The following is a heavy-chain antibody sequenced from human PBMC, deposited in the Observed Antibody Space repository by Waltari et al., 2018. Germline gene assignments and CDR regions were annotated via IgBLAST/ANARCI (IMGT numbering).Heavy chain of an antibody. Sequence: QVQLVESGGGVVQPGTSLRLSCAGSGFTFSNFAMHWVRQAPGKGPEWVAVMPYDGSNQYYADSVKGRFTISRDNSKNTLYLQMTSLRFEDTALYYCAKDLYVAAAGTQYYYYYGMDVWGRGTTVSVSS. J-gene: IGHJ6*02. CDR2: MPYDGSNQ. D-gene: IGHD6-13*01. CDR3: AKDLYVAAAGTQYYYYYGMDV. CDR1: GFTFSNFA. V-gene: IGHV3-30*18.